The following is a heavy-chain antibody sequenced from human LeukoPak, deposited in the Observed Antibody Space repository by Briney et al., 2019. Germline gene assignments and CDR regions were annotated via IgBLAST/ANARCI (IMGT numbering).Heavy chain of an antibody. V-gene: IGHV4-61*02. J-gene: IGHJ4*02. Sequence: PSETLSLTCTVSGGSISSGSYYWSWIRQPAGKGLEWIGRIYTSGSTNYNPSLKSRVTISVDTSKNQFSLKLSSVTAADTAVYYCARGGSGSYYVGTTKPADYWGQGTLVTVSS. CDR1: GGSISSGSYY. CDR3: ARGGSGSYYVGTTKPADY. D-gene: IGHD1-26*01. CDR2: IYTSGST.